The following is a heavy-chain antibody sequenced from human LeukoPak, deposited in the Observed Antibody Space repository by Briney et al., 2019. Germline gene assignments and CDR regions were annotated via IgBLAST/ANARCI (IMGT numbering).Heavy chain of an antibody. CDR1: GGTFSSYA. D-gene: IGHD2-21*02. CDR3: ARDAVSTVTAGGIDY. Sequence: GSSVKVSCKASGGTFSSYAISWVRQAPGQGLEWMGRIIPIFGTANYAQKFQGRVTITTDESTSTAYMELSSLRSDDTAVYYCARDAVSTVTAGGIDYWGQGTLVTVSS. CDR2: IIPIFGTA. J-gene: IGHJ4*02. V-gene: IGHV1-69*05.